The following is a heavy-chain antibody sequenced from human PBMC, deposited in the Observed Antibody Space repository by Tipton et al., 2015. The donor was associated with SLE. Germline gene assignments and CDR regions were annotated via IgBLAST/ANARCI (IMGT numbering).Heavy chain of an antibody. J-gene: IGHJ4*02. CDR1: GGSFSGYY. D-gene: IGHD3-10*01. CDR3: ARSDGSGSYFDY. V-gene: IGHV4-34*01. Sequence: TLSLTCAVYGGSFSGYYWSWIRQPPGKGLEWIGEINHSGSTNYNPSLKSRVTISVDKSKNQFSLKLSSVTAADTAVYYCARSDGSGSYFDYWGQGTLVTVSS. CDR2: INHSGST.